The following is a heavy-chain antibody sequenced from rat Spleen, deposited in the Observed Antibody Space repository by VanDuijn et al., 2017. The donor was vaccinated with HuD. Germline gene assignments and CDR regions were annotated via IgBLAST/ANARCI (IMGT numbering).Heavy chain of an antibody. CDR1: GFTFSEYG. CDR3: ARRHYGYTDYFDY. Sequence: VQLVESGGGLVQAGRCLKLSCAASGFTFSEYGLAWVRLAPTTGLEWVATISSDGGRNFYRDSVKGRFTISRDNAKSTLSLQMDSLRSEDTATYYCARRHYGYTDYFDYWGQGVMVTVSS. J-gene: IGHJ2*01. V-gene: IGHV5-29*01. CDR2: ISSDGGRN. D-gene: IGHD1-9*01.